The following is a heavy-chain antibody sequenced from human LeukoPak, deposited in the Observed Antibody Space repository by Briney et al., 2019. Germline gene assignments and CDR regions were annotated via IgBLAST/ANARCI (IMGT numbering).Heavy chain of an antibody. CDR2: IYHSGST. CDR3: AREPGGSPPLYYYYMDV. Sequence: SETLSLTCAVSGGSISSGGYSWSWIRQPPGKGLEWIGYIYHSGSTYYNPSLKSRVTISVDRSKNQFSLKLSSVTAADTAVYYCAREPGGSPPLYYYYMDVWGKGTTVTVSS. J-gene: IGHJ6*03. D-gene: IGHD4-23*01. CDR1: GGSISSGGYS. V-gene: IGHV4-30-2*01.